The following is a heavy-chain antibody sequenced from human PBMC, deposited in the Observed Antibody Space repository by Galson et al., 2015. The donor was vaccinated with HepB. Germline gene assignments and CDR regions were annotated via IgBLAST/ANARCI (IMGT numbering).Heavy chain of an antibody. CDR1: GYTFTKYA. V-gene: IGHV7-4-1*02. Sequence: SVKVSCKAFGYTFTKYAMNWVRQAPGQGLEWMGWINTNTGNPTYAQGFTGRFVFSFDTSVSTAYLQISSLKAEDTAVYYCARYLPPQTTVTTWAFGYWGQGTLVTVSS. CDR3: ARYLPPQTTVTTWAFGY. D-gene: IGHD4-11*01. J-gene: IGHJ4*02. CDR2: INTNTGNP.